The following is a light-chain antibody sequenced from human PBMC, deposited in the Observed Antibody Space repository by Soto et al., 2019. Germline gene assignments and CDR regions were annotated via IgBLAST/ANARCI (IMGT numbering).Light chain of an antibody. CDR1: SGDIGSYNR. Sequence: QSVLTQPASVSGSPGQSITISCTGTSGDIGSYNRVSWYQQHPGKAPNLLSYEVTDRPSGVSNRFSGSKSGNTASLTISGLQAEDEAEYYCSSYTNINTRACVFGTGTKVTVL. CDR2: EVT. CDR3: SSYTNINTRACV. J-gene: IGLJ1*01. V-gene: IGLV2-14*01.